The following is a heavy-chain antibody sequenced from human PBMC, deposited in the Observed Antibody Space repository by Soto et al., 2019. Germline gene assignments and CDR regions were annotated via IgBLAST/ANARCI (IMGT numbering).Heavy chain of an antibody. Sequence: GGSLRLSCAASGFTFSTYSMNWVRQAPGKGLEWVSYIGGSSSTIDYADSVKGRFTISRDNAKNTLYLQMSSLRAEDTALYYCAKDKERGGYDSDFDSWGQGTLVTVSS. V-gene: IGHV3-48*01. D-gene: IGHD3-3*01. CDR1: GFTFSTYS. CDR3: AKDKERGGYDSDFDS. J-gene: IGHJ4*02. CDR2: IGGSSSTI.